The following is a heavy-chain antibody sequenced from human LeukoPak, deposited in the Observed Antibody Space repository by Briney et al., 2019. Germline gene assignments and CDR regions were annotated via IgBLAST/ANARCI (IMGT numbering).Heavy chain of an antibody. CDR1: GFTFSSYG. J-gene: IGHJ4*02. CDR3: AKDLHREALSYYYGSGSPAGY. D-gene: IGHD3-10*01. V-gene: IGHV3-30*02. Sequence: GGSLRLSCAASGFTFSSYGMHWVRQAPGKGLEWVAFIRYDGSNKYYADSVKGRFTISRDNSKNTLYLQMNSLRAEDTAVYYCAKDLHREALSYYYGSGSPAGYWGQGTLVTVSS. CDR2: IRYDGSNK.